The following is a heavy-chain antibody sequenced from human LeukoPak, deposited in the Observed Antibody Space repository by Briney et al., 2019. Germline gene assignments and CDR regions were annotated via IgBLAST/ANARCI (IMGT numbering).Heavy chain of an antibody. V-gene: IGHV4-30-4*01. J-gene: IGHJ4*02. CDR3: ASMDSAMALGY. Sequence: SQTLSLTCTVPGGSISSGDYYWSWIRQPPGKGLEWIGFIYYSGSTHYNPSLKSRVIISVDTSKNQFSLRLTSVTAADTAVYYCASMDSAMALGYWGQGTLVTVSS. D-gene: IGHD5-18*01. CDR2: IYYSGST. CDR1: GGSISSGDYY.